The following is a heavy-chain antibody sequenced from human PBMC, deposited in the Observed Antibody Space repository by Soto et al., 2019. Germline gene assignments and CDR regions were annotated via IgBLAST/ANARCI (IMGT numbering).Heavy chain of an antibody. V-gene: IGHV1-58*02. CDR3: AAVGSNYQINAFDI. J-gene: IGHJ3*02. D-gene: IGHD4-4*01. CDR1: GFTFTSSA. Sequence: SVKVSCKASGFTFTSSAMQWVRQAHGQRLEWIGWIVVGSGNTNYAQKFQERVTITRDMSTSTAYMELSSLRSEDTAVYCCAAVGSNYQINAFDIWGQGTMVTVS. CDR2: IVVGSGNT.